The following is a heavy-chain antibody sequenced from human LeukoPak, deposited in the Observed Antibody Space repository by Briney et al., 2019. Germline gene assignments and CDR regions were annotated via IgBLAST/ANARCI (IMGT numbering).Heavy chain of an antibody. D-gene: IGHD3-22*01. Sequence: GGSLRLSCAASGFTFDDYAMHWVRQAPGKGLEWVSGISWNSGSIGYADSVKGRFTISRDNAKNSLYLQMNSLRAEDTAVYYCAREGSSGYLDYWGQGTLVTVSS. V-gene: IGHV3-9*01. CDR1: GFTFDDYA. CDR2: ISWNSGSI. J-gene: IGHJ4*02. CDR3: AREGSSGYLDY.